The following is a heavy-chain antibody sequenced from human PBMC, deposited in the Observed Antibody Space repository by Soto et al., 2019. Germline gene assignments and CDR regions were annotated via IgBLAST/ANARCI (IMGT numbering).Heavy chain of an antibody. J-gene: IGHJ4*02. CDR3: ARDTGIAAAADY. Sequence: QVQLVESGGGVVQPGRSLRLSCAASGFTFSSYGMHWVRQAPGKGLEWVAVIWYDGSNKYYADSVKGRFTISRDNSKNALSLEMHSLRAEDTAVYYCARDTGIAAAADYWGQGTLVTVSS. D-gene: IGHD6-13*01. CDR2: IWYDGSNK. V-gene: IGHV3-33*01. CDR1: GFTFSSYG.